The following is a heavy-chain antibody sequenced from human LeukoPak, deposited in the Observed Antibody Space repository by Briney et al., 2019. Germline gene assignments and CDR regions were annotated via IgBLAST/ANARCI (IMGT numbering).Heavy chain of an antibody. V-gene: IGHV3-48*01. CDR3: ATQWELHPAF. CDR2: ISSNSRTI. J-gene: IGHJ4*02. CDR1: GFTFRTYS. Sequence: GGSLRLSCAASGFTFRTYSMNWVRQAPGKGLEWVSCISSNSRTIFYAESVRGRFTISRDNAKNSLYLQMNSLRAEDTALYYCATQWELHPAFWGQGTLVTVSS. D-gene: IGHD1-26*01.